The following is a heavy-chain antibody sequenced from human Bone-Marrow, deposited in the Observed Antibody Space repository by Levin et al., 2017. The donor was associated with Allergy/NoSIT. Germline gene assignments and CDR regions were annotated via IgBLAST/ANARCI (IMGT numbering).Heavy chain of an antibody. Sequence: GESLKISCAASGFTFNYYAMHWVRQAPGKGLEWVAVISSNGGDEFYADSVKGRFTVSRDNSKKTVFLNMNSLRAEDTAVYHCAKETTAGNIYFYGMDVWGLGTTVTVSS. J-gene: IGHJ6*02. D-gene: IGHD6-13*01. CDR2: ISSNGGDE. CDR3: AKETTAGNIYFYGMDV. CDR1: GFTFNYYA. V-gene: IGHV3-30*18.